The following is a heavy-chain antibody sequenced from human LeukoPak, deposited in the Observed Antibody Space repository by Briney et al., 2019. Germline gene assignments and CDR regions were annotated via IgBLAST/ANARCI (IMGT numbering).Heavy chain of an antibody. D-gene: IGHD6-13*01. CDR3: ARDRYRGSSWLFDY. CDR2: IRHDGGEK. J-gene: IGHJ4*02. Sequence: PGGSLRLSCAASEFIFSNYWMSWVRQAPGKELEWVANIRHDGGEKYYVDSVKGRFTISRDNAKNSLYLQMNSPRADDTAVYYCARDRYRGSSWLFDYWGQGTLVTVSS. V-gene: IGHV3-7*01. CDR1: EFIFSNYW.